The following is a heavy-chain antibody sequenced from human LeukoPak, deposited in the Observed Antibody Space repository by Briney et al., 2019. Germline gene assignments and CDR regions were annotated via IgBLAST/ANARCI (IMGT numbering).Heavy chain of an antibody. CDR3: AVNTYGSGSYSNDY. CDR2: ISAYNGNT. D-gene: IGHD3-10*01. CDR1: GYTFTSYG. J-gene: IGHJ4*02. V-gene: IGHV1-18*01. Sequence: GASVKVSCTASGYTFTSYGISWVRQAPGQGLEWMGWISAYNGNTNYAQKLQGRVTMTTDTSTSTAYMELRSLRSDDTAVYYCAVNTYGSGSYSNDYWGQGTLVTVSS.